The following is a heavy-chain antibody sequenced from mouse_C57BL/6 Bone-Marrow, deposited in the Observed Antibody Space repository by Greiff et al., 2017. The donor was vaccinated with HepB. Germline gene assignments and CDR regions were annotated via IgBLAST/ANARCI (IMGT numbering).Heavy chain of an antibody. CDR3: ARHYYYGSSYFYAMDY. CDR2: ISNLAYSI. Sequence: DVHLVESGGGLVQPGGSLKLSCAASGFTFSDYGMAWVRQAPRKGPEWVAFISNLAYSIYYADTVTGRFTISRENAKNTLYLEMSSLRSEDTAMYYCARHYYYGSSYFYAMDYWGQGTSVTVSS. V-gene: IGHV5-15*01. CDR1: GFTFSDYG. J-gene: IGHJ4*01. D-gene: IGHD1-1*01.